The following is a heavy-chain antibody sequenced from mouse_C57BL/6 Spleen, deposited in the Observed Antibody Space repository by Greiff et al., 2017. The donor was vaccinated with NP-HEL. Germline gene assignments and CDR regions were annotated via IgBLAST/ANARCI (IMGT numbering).Heavy chain of an antibody. Sequence: EVMLVESGGGLVQPGGSLSLSCAASGFTFTDYYMSWVRQPPGKALEWLGFIRNKANGYTTEYSASVKGRFTISRENSQSILYLQMNALRAEDSATYYCASHYEGFAYWGQGTLVTVSA. CDR2: IRNKANGYTT. D-gene: IGHD1-2*01. J-gene: IGHJ3*01. CDR1: GFTFTDYY. CDR3: ASHYEGFAY. V-gene: IGHV7-3*01.